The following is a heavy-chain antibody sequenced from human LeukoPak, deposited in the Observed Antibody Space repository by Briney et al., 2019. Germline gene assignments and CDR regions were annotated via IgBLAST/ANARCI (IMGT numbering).Heavy chain of an antibody. Sequence: GGSLRLSCAASGFTFSSYGMPWVRQAPGKGLEWVAVIWYDGSNKYYADSVKGRFTISRDNSKNTLYLQMNSLRAEDTAVYYCARVWRPTTVTTHFDYWGQGTLVTVSS. CDR3: ARVWRPTTVTTHFDY. J-gene: IGHJ4*02. D-gene: IGHD4-17*01. CDR2: IWYDGSNK. V-gene: IGHV3-33*01. CDR1: GFTFSSYG.